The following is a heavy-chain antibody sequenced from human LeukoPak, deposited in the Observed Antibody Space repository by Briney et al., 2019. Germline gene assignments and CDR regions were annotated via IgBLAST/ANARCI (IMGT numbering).Heavy chain of an antibody. CDR2: ISAYNGNT. V-gene: IGHV1-18*01. CDR3: ARDRDYGDYNTQDLFVY. D-gene: IGHD4-17*01. Sequence: ASVKFSCKASGYTFTNYGISWVRQAPGPGLEWMGWISAYNGNTNYAQKFQGRVTMTTDTSTSTAYMELRSLRSDDTAVYYCARDRDYGDYNTQDLFVYWGQGTLVTVSS. CDR1: GYTFTNYG. J-gene: IGHJ4*02.